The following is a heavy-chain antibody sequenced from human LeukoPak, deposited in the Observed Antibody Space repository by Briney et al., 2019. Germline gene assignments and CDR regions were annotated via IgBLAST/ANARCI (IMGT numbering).Heavy chain of an antibody. D-gene: IGHD3-3*01. Sequence: GGSLRLSCAASGFTFSSYWMHWVRQAPGKGLVWVSRINSDGSSTSYADSVKGRFTISRDNAKNTLYLQMNSLRAEDTAVYYCARDRFTICGVVTIHYYYYMDVWGKGTTVTVSS. V-gene: IGHV3-74*01. CDR1: GFTFSSYW. CDR2: INSDGSST. CDR3: ARDRFTICGVVTIHYYYYMDV. J-gene: IGHJ6*03.